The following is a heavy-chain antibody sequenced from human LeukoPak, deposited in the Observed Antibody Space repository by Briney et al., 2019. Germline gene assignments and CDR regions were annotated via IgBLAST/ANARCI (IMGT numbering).Heavy chain of an antibody. V-gene: IGHV4-38-2*01. D-gene: IGHD6-19*01. CDR1: GYSISSGYY. Sequence: KPSETLSLTCAVSGYSISSGYYWGWIRQPPGRGLEWIGFTYHTGNTYYNPSFKSRVIISGDTSTNQFSLKLSSVTAADTAVYHCARGDRGSGWPFDWWGQGTLVTVSS. J-gene: IGHJ4*02. CDR3: ARGDRGSGWPFDW. CDR2: TYHTGNT.